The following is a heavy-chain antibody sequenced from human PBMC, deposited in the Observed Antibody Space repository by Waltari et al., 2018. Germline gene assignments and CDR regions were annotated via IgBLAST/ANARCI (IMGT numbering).Heavy chain of an antibody. V-gene: IGHV4-39*01. CDR2: MYYSGST. J-gene: IGHJ4*02. D-gene: IGHD2-15*01. CDR1: GDSISSSSYY. Sequence: QLQLQESGPGLVKASEPLSLTCTVSGDSISSSSYYWGWFRQPPGKGLEWIGNMYYSGSTYYNPSLKSRVTISGDTSKSQFSLKLSSVTAADTSMYYCVRHARTTSGGKHFDHWGQGMLVTVSP. CDR3: VRHARTTSGGKHFDH.